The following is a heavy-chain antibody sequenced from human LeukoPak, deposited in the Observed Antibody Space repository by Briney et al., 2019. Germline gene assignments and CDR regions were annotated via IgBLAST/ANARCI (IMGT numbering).Heavy chain of an antibody. J-gene: IGHJ4*02. D-gene: IGHD1-1*01. V-gene: IGHV3-7*01. CDR1: GFTFSSHW. CDR3: AGDLGPAWKTD. Sequence: GGSLRLSCGASGFTFSSHWMSWVRQAPGKGLEWVAIINPDGSWGTFVDSVKGRFTISRDNAKNSLFLQMNSLRAEDTAVYYCAGDLGPAWKTDWGQGTLVTVSS. CDR2: INPDGSWG.